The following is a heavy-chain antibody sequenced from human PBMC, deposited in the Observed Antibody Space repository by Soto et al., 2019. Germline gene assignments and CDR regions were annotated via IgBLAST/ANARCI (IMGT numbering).Heavy chain of an antibody. J-gene: IGHJ6*02. CDR1: GGSFSGYY. D-gene: IGHD6-25*01. CDR2: INHSGST. Sequence: QVQLQQWGAGLLKPSETLSLTCAVYGGSFSGYYWSWIRQPPGKGLEWIGEINHSGSTNYNPSLKSRVTLSVDTSKNQFSLKLSSVTAADTAVYYCSRAAAKVFGKDVWGQGTTVTVSS. CDR3: SRAAAKVFGKDV. V-gene: IGHV4-34*01.